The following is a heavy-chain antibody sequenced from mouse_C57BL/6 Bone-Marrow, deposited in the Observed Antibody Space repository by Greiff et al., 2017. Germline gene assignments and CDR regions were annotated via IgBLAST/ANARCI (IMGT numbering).Heavy chain of an antibody. CDR2: ITHSGET. J-gene: IGHJ4*01. Sequence: VKLQESGPGLVKPSQSLFLTCSITGFPITGGYYWIWIRQSPGKPLEWMGYITHSGETFYNPSLQSPISITRETSKNQFFLQLNSVTTEDTAMYYFAGARFITTVVALYYYAMDYWGQGTSVTVSS. CDR3: AGARFITTVVALYYYAMDY. CDR1: GFPITGGYY. V-gene: IGHV12-3*01. D-gene: IGHD1-1*01.